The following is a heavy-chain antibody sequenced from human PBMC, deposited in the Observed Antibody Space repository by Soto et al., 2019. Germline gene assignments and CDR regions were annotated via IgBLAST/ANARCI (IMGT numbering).Heavy chain of an antibody. CDR1: GFTFSSYA. Sequence: EVQLLESGGGLVQPGGSLRLSWAASGFTFSSYAMSWVRQAPGKGLEWVSSISGSGGTTYYADSVKGRFTNSRDNSKNTLYLKMNSLRAEDTAVYFCAKESITLVRGITVFDYWGQGTLVTVSS. D-gene: IGHD3-10*01. CDR2: ISGSGGTT. CDR3: AKESITLVRGITVFDY. J-gene: IGHJ4*02. V-gene: IGHV3-23*01.